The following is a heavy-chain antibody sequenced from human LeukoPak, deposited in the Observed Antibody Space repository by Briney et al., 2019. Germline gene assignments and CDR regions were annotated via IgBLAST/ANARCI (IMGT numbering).Heavy chain of an antibody. CDR2: INHSGST. J-gene: IGHJ4*02. CDR1: GGSISSSSYY. V-gene: IGHV4-39*07. Sequence: SETLSLTCTVSGGSISSSSYYWGWIRQPPGKGLEWIGEINHSGSTNYNPSLKSRVTISVDTSKNQFSLKLSSVTAADTAVYYCARADYDYVWGSYRQYYFDYWGQGTLVTVSS. D-gene: IGHD3-16*02. CDR3: ARADYDYVWGSYRQYYFDY.